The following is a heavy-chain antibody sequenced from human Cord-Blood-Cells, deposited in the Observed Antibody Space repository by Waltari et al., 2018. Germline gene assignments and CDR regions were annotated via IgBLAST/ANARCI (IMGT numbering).Heavy chain of an antibody. CDR3: ARLWKSGSYDAFDI. CDR2: INHSGST. CDR1: GGSFSGYY. V-gene: IGHV4-34*01. Sequence: QVQLQQWGAGLLKPSETLSLTCAVYGGSFSGYYWSWIRQPPGKGLEWIGEINHSGSTNYNPSRNRRVTISVDTSKNQFSLKLSSVTAADTAVYYCARLWKSGSYDAFDIWGQGTMVTVSS. D-gene: IGHD1-26*01. J-gene: IGHJ3*02.